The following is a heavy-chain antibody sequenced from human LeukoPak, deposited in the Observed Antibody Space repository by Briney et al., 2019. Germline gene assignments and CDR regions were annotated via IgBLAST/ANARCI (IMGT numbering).Heavy chain of an antibody. CDR1: GFTFSNVW. V-gene: IGHV3-15*01. CDR3: DTDLVIKGYFDY. J-gene: IGHJ4*02. Sequence: GGSLRLSCAASGFTFSNVWMSWVRQVPGKGLEWVGRIRRKTDGETTDHAAPVKGRFTISRDDSKNTLYLQMNSLKTEDTAVYYCDTDLVIKGYFDYWGQGALVTVSS. D-gene: IGHD2-21*01. CDR2: IRRKTDGETT.